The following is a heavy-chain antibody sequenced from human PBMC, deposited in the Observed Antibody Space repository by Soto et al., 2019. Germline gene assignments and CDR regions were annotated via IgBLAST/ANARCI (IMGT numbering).Heavy chain of an antibody. D-gene: IGHD6-13*01. CDR3: ARDGKIMSGSDFDY. J-gene: IGHJ4*02. V-gene: IGHV3-21*01. CDR1: GFTFSSYS. Sequence: EVQLVESGGGLVKPGGSLRLSCAASGFTFSSYSMNWVRQAPGKGLEWVSSISSSSSYIYYADSVKGRFTISRDNAKNSLDRKMNTMRAEDTALYYCARDGKIMSGSDFDYWGQGTLVTVSS. CDR2: ISSSSSYI.